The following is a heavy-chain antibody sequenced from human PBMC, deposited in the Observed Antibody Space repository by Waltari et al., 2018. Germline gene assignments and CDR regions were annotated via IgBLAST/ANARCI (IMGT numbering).Heavy chain of an antibody. V-gene: IGHV1-18*01. Sequence: QVQLVQSGAEVKKPGASVKVSCKASGYTFTSYGISWVRQAPGQGLEWMGWISAYDGNTNYAQKLQGRVTMTTDTSTSTAYMELRSLRSDDTAVYYCARLTGVPAASLNAKGGISDYYYYYMDVWGKGTTVTVSS. CDR3: ARLTGVPAASLNAKGGISDYYYYYMDV. D-gene: IGHD2-2*01. CDR2: ISAYDGNT. CDR1: GYTFTSYG. J-gene: IGHJ6*03.